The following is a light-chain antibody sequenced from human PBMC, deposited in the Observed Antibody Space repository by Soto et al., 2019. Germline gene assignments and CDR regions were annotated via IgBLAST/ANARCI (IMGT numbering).Light chain of an antibody. CDR3: QVWDSSSDLHVV. CDR1: NIGSKS. Sequence: SYELTQPPSVSVAPGKTARITCGGNNIGSKSVHWYQQKPGQAPVLGIYYDSDRPSGIPERFSGSNSGNTATLTISRVEAGDEADYYCQVWDSSSDLHVVFGGGTQLTVL. V-gene: IGLV3-21*04. CDR2: YDS. J-gene: IGLJ2*01.